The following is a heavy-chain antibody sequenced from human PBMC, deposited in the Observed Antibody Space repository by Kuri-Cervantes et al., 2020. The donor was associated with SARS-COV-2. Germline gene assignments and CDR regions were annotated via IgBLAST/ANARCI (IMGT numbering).Heavy chain of an antibody. D-gene: IGHD6-6*01. CDR2: ISGSGGST. Sequence: ESLKISCAASGFTFSSYAMSWVRQAPGKGLEWVSAISGSGGSTYYADSVKGRFTISRDNSKNTLYLQMNSLRAEDTAVYYCAKLGSSPGYYYYMDVWGKGTTVTVSS. CDR3: AKLGSSPGYYYYMDV. CDR1: GFTFSSYA. V-gene: IGHV3-23*01. J-gene: IGHJ6*03.